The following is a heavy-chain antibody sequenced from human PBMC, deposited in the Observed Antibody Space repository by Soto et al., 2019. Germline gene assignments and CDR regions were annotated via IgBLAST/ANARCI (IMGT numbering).Heavy chain of an antibody. V-gene: IGHV4-59*01. CDR1: GGCINSYY. Sequence: PSETLSLTCAVSGGCINSYYWSWIRQPPGKGLEWIGYVSYSGNTNYNPSFQSRVTISVDTSNNQVSLNLDSLTAADTAVYYCARSQGSKWFDPWGQGTMVTVSS. CDR3: ARSQGSKWFDP. J-gene: IGHJ5*02. CDR2: VSYSGNT.